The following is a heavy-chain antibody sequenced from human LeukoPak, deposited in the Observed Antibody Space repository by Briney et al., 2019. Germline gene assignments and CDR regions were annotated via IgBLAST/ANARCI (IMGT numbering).Heavy chain of an antibody. Sequence: GGSLRLSCAASGFTFGTFDMSWVRQAPGKGLEWVSTLACLDASCTEYYSDSVKGRFTISRDKSRSTLSLQVNSLRVEDTAMYYCVRDSEGSFDYWGQGTLVTVSS. CDR3: VRDSEGSFDY. J-gene: IGHJ4*02. CDR1: GFTFGTFD. V-gene: IGHV3-23*01. CDR2: LACLDASCTE. D-gene: IGHD3-10*01.